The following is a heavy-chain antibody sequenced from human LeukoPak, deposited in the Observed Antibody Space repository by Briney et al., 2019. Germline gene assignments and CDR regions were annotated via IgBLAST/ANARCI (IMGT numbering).Heavy chain of an antibody. CDR3: ADPHSDY. CDR1: GFTFSSYW. Sequence: GGSLRLSCAASGFTFSSYWMSWVRQAPGKGLEWVANINQDGSEKYYVDSVKGRFTISSDNAKNSLYLQMKSLRADDTAVYYCADPHSDYWGQGTLVTVSS. V-gene: IGHV3-7*01. J-gene: IGHJ4*02. CDR2: INQDGSEK.